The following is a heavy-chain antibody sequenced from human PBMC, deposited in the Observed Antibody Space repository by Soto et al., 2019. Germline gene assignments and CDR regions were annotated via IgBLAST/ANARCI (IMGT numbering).Heavy chain of an antibody. CDR1: GLTFSSYA. J-gene: IGHJ4*02. CDR2: ISGSGGST. Sequence: GGSLRLSCAASGLTFSSYAMSWVRQAPGKGLEWVSAISGSGGSTYYADSVKGRFTISRDNSKNTLYLQMNSLRAEDTAVYYCAKVKHSNHYFDYWGQGTLVTVSS. D-gene: IGHD5-18*01. CDR3: AKVKHSNHYFDY. V-gene: IGHV3-23*01.